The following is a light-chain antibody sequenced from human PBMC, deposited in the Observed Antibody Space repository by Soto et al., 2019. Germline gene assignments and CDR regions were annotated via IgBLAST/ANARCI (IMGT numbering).Light chain of an antibody. Sequence: QSALTQPPSASGSPGQSVTISCTGSSSDVGGYNYVSWYQHHPGKGPKLMIYEVSKRPSGVPDRFSGSKSGNTASLTVSGLQAEEEAEYYCSSYAGSNKLVFGGGTKLTVL. V-gene: IGLV2-8*01. CDR3: SSYAGSNKLV. CDR2: EVS. CDR1: SSDVGGYNY. J-gene: IGLJ2*01.